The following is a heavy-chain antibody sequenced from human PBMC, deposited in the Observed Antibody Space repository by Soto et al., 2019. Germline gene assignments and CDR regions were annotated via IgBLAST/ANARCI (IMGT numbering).Heavy chain of an antibody. J-gene: IGHJ1*01. D-gene: IGHD3-22*01. V-gene: IGHV1-69*01. CDR2: IIPIFGTA. CDR1: GGTFSSYA. CDR3: ARGLGDSSGYYPAEYFQH. Sequence: QVQLVQSGAEVKKPGSSGKVSCKASGGTFSSYAISWVRQAPGQGLEWMGGIIPIFGTANYAQKFQGRVTITADESTSTAYMELSSLRSEDTAVYYCARGLGDSSGYYPAEYFQHWGQGTLVTVSS.